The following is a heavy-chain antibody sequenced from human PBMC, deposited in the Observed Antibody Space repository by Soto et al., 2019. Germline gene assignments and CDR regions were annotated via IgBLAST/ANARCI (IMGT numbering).Heavy chain of an antibody. J-gene: IGHJ4*02. D-gene: IGHD5-12*01. Sequence: EVQLLESGGDLVQPGGSLRLSCAASGFTFSNYAMSWVRQAPGKGLEWVSLIRGSGGPTNYADSVKGRFTVSRDNSKNLLFLQMNSLRAEDTAGYYCVKDFRGSYDWTHDWGQGTLVTVSS. V-gene: IGHV3-23*01. CDR2: IRGSGGPT. CDR3: VKDFRGSYDWTHD. CDR1: GFTFSNYA.